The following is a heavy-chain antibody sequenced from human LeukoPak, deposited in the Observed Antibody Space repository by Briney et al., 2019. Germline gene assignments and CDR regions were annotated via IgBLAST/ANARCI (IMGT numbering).Heavy chain of an antibody. CDR1: GGSISSYY. J-gene: IGHJ5*02. CDR3: ASRIVVVTAITWFDP. D-gene: IGHD2-21*02. V-gene: IGHV4-4*07. Sequence: SETLSLTCTVSGGSISSYYWSWIRQPAGKGLEWIGRIYTSGSTNYNPSLKSRVTMSVDTSKNQFSLKLSSVTAADTAVYYCASRIVVVTAITWFDPWGQGTLVTVSS. CDR2: IYTSGST.